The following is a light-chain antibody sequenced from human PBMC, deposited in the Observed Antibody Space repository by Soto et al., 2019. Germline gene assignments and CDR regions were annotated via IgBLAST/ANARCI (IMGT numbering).Light chain of an antibody. CDR2: DVS. CDR1: SSDVGGYNY. V-gene: IGLV2-14*01. CDR3: SSYTSRSTVV. J-gene: IGLJ2*01. Sequence: QSALTQPASVSGSPGQSITISCTGTSSDVGGYNYVSWYQQHPGKAPKLMIYDVSNRTSRVSNRFSGSKSGDTASLTISGLQAEDEADYHCSSYTSRSTVVFGGGTQLTV.